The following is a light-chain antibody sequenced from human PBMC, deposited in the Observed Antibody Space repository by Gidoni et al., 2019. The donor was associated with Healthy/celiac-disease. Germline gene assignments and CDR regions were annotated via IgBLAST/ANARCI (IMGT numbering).Light chain of an antibody. CDR3: QAWDSSIHVV. V-gene: IGLV3-1*01. CDR2: QDS. CDR1: KWGDKY. J-gene: IGLJ2*01. Sequence: SYELTQPPSVSVSPGQTASITCSGDKWGDKYACWYQQKPGQSPVLVIYQDSKRPSGIPERFSGSNSGNTATLTISGTQAMDEADYYCQAWDSSIHVVFGGGTKLTVL.